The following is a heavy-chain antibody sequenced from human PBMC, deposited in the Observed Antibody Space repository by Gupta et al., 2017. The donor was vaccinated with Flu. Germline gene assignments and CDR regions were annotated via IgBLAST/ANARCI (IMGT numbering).Heavy chain of an antibody. D-gene: IGHD5-18*01. CDR3: GRDDSTTWRKGNYFDS. CDR2: ISSSSSDI. J-gene: IGHJ4*02. V-gene: IGHV3-21*06. Sequence: PGKGLGLDSSISSSSSDINYADSVKGRFTITRNNTQNSMLLQMDSLRGDDTAVYYCGRDDSTTWRKGNYFDSWGQGTLVTVSS.